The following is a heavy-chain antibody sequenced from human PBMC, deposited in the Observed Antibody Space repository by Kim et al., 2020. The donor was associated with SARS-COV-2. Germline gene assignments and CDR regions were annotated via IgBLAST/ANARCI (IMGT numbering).Heavy chain of an antibody. CDR2: IRKRTNGGTT. CDR1: GFTFGDYA. CDR3: TRDWGGDWYGGY. V-gene: IGHV3-49*04. J-gene: IGHJ4*02. Sequence: GGSLRLSCTASGFTFGDYAMTWVRQAPGKGLEWVGSIRKRTNGGTTDSAASVKGRITISRDDSKNVAYLQMNSLKIEDTATYYCTRDWGGDWYGGYWGQG. D-gene: IGHD3-10*01.